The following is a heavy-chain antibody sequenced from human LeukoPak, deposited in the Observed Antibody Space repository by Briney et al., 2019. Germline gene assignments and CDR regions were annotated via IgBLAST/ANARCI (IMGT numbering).Heavy chain of an antibody. D-gene: IGHD3-10*01. CDR1: GFTFSNYG. CDR2: IWYDGSNK. CDR3: AGNYGPSYFDY. V-gene: IGHV3-33*01. J-gene: IGHJ4*02. Sequence: GRSLRLSCAASGFTFSNYGMHWVRQAPGKGLEWVAVIWYDGSNKYYADSVKGRFTISRDNSKNTLYLQMNSLRAEDTAVYYCAGNYGPSYFDYWGQGTLVTVSS.